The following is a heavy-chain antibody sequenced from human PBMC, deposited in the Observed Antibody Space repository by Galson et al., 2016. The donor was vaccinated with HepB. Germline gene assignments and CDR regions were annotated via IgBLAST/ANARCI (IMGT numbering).Heavy chain of an antibody. Sequence: SVKVSCKVSGYTLTELSMHWVRQAPGKGLEWMGGFDPEPGEIFYAQKFQGRVTMTQDTSTDTAYMELSSLRSDDTAVYYCAREPLGVPAANNWFDPWGQGTLVTVSS. D-gene: IGHD2-2*01. J-gene: IGHJ5*02. CDR1: GYTLTELS. V-gene: IGHV1-24*01. CDR2: FDPEPGEI. CDR3: AREPLGVPAANNWFDP.